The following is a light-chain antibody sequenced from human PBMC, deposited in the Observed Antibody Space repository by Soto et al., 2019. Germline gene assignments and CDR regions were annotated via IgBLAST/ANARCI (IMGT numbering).Light chain of an antibody. V-gene: IGKV1-5*03. CDR2: KAS. Sequence: ITMTQSRSTLSGSVDDRVTITCRASQTISSWLAWYQQKPGKAPKLLIYKASTLKSGVPSRFSGSGSGTEFILTINNLQPEDFASYFCLQVYSLPRTFGLGAMVDIK. CDR1: QTISSW. CDR3: LQVYSLPRT. J-gene: IGKJ1*01.